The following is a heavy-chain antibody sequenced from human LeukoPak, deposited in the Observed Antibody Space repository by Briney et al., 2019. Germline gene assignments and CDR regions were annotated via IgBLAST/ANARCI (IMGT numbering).Heavy chain of an antibody. Sequence: SETLSLTCTVSGGSISSYYWSWIRQPPGKGLEWIGYIYYSGSTNYNPSLKSRVTISVDTSKNQFSLKLSSVTAADTAVYYCAKIGDAVLGSHEYWGQGTLVTISS. D-gene: IGHD7-27*01. CDR1: GGSISSYY. J-gene: IGHJ4*02. V-gene: IGHV4-59*08. CDR2: IYYSGST. CDR3: AKIGDAVLGSHEY.